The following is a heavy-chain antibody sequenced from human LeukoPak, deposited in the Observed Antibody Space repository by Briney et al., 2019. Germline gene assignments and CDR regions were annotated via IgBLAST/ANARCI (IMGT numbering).Heavy chain of an antibody. D-gene: IGHD6-13*01. CDR2: ISPDGGAT. CDR3: ARGMKSSSCY. CDR1: GFTVSSNY. Sequence: GGSLRLSCAASGFTVSSNYMRWIRQAPGKGLEWVANISPDGGATYYVDSVKGRFTVSRDNAENSLYLQMNSLKAEDTAVYYCARGMKSSSCYWGQGTLVTVSS. J-gene: IGHJ4*02. V-gene: IGHV3-7*01.